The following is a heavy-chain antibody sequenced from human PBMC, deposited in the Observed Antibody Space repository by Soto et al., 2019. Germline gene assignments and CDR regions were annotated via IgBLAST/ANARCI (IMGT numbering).Heavy chain of an antibody. D-gene: IGHD2-2*01. CDR3: ARHSRYCSSTSCYAAYYYGMDV. CDR2: IYYSGST. J-gene: IGHJ6*02. CDR1: GGSISSSKYY. Sequence: SETLSLTCTVSGGSISSSKYYWGWIRQAPGKGLEWIASIYYSGSTYYNPSLKSRVTISVDTSKNQFSLKLSSVTAADTAVYYCARHSRYCSSTSCYAAYYYGMDVWGQGTTVT. V-gene: IGHV4-39*01.